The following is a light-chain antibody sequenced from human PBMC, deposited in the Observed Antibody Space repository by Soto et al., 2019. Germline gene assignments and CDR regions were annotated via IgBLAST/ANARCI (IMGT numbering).Light chain of an antibody. CDR2: EVS. V-gene: IGLV2-14*01. CDR1: SGDVGAYNY. Sequence: QSVLTQPASVSGSPGQSITISWTGTSGDVGAYNYVSWYQQQSGKAPKLMIHEVSNRPSGVSNRFSGSKSGNTASLTISGLQAEDEADYYCSSYTTSRAYVFGIGTKANVL. CDR3: SSYTTSRAYV. J-gene: IGLJ1*01.